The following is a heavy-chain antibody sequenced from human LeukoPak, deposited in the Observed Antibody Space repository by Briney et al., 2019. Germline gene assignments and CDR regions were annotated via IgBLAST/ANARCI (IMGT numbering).Heavy chain of an antibody. V-gene: IGHV1-2*02. J-gene: IGHJ4*02. Sequence: ASVKVSCKASGYTFTGYYMHWVRQAPGQGLEWMGWINPNSGGTNYAQKFQGRVTMTRDTSISTAYMELSSLRSGDTAVYYCARPRFDGLTCGAGLDYWGPGTLVTVSS. CDR3: ARPRFDGLTCGAGLDY. CDR1: GYTFTGYY. D-gene: IGHD2-21*01. CDR2: INPNSGGT.